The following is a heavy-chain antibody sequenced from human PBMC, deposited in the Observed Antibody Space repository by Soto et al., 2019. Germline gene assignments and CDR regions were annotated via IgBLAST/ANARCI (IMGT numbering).Heavy chain of an antibody. CDR2: ISSSGSDI. V-gene: IGHV3-21*04. Sequence: NPGGSLRLSCAASGFTFSSYSMNWVRQAPGKGLEWVSSISSSGSDIYYADSVKGRFTISRDNTENTLYLQMNSLRGEDTALYYCAKGSASSRPYYFDYWGQGTPVTVSS. D-gene: IGHD2-2*01. CDR1: GFTFSSYS. CDR3: AKGSASSRPYYFDY. J-gene: IGHJ4*02.